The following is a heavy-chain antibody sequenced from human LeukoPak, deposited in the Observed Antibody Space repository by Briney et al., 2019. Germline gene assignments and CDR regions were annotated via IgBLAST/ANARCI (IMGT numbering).Heavy chain of an antibody. D-gene: IGHD6-19*01. Sequence: GGSLRLSCEASGFTFSHYEMNWVRQAPGKGLEWVSYISSSGYTIYYADSVKGRFTISRDNAKNSLYLQMNSLRAEDTAVYYCATMYSTGWSHWGQGTLVTVSS. J-gene: IGHJ4*02. CDR1: GFTFSHYE. CDR2: ISSSGYTI. V-gene: IGHV3-48*03. CDR3: ATMYSTGWSH.